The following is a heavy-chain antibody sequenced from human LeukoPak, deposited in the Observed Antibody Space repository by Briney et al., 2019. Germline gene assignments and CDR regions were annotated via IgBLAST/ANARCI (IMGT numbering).Heavy chain of an antibody. CDR2: ISYDGSNK. D-gene: IGHD5-12*01. CDR3: ARDSSGYDN. Sequence: PGRSLRLSCAASGFTFSSYSMHWVRQAPGKGLEWVAVISYDGSNKYYADSVKGRFTISRDNSKNTLYLQMNSLRAEDTAVYYCARDSSGYDNWGQRTLVTVSS. CDR1: GFTFSSYS. J-gene: IGHJ4*02. V-gene: IGHV3-30*04.